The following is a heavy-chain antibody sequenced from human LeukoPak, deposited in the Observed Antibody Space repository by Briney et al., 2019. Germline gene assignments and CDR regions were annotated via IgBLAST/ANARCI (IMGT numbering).Heavy chain of an antibody. CDR3: ARSDSSGWRY. Sequence: GESLKISCQGSGXTFTNYWIAWVRQMPGEGLEWMWIIQPRDSDTRYSPSFQGQVTISADKSISTAYLQWSSLKASDTAMYFCARSDSSGWRYWGQGTLVTFSS. V-gene: IGHV5-51*01. J-gene: IGHJ4*02. CDR1: GXTFTNYW. D-gene: IGHD6-19*01. CDR2: IQPRDSDT.